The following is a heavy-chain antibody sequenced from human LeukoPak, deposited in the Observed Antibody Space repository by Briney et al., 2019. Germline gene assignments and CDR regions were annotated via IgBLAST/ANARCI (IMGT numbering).Heavy chain of an antibody. V-gene: IGHV3-23*01. J-gene: IGHJ4*02. CDR3: AKERGTSWSIYYFDY. D-gene: IGHD2-2*01. CDR1: GFTFSFYA. CDR2: ISGSGGRT. Sequence: GGSLRLSCSASGFTFSFYAMSWVRQAPGKVLEWVSAISGSGGRTYYADSVKGRVTISRDNYMNTLYLKMKNLRAEETAVYYCAKERGTSWSIYYFDYWGEGTLVTVS.